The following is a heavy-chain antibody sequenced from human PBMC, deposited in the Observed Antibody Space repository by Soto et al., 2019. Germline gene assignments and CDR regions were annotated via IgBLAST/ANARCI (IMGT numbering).Heavy chain of an antibody. V-gene: IGHV4-31*02. CDR1: GFTFSSNA. D-gene: IGHD2-2*01. J-gene: IGHJ5*02. Sequence: LRLSCAASGFTFSSNAMSWVRQAPGKGLEWIGYIYYSGSTYYNPSLKSRVTISVDTSKNQFSLKLSSVTAADTAVYYCARDTSRRRYCSSTSCHYNWFDPWGQGTLVTVSS. CDR3: ARDTSRRRYCSSTSCHYNWFDP. CDR2: IYYSGST.